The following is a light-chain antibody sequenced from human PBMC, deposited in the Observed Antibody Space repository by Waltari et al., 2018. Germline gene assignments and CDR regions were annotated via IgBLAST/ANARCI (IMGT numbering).Light chain of an antibody. CDR3: GSRDSDGDVI. Sequence: SSELTQDPAVSVALGQTVKVSCQGAIVRTSSPNWCQQKPGQAPILIIYGKNNRPSGITDRFSASSSGDTASLVITGAQAEDEAVYYCGSRDSDGDVIFGGGTKLTVL. CDR1: IVRTSS. J-gene: IGLJ2*01. CDR2: GKN. V-gene: IGLV3-19*01.